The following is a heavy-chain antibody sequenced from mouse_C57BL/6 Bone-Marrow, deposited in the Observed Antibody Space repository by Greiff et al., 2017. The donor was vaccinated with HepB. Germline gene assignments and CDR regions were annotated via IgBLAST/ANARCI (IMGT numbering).Heavy chain of an antibody. J-gene: IGHJ2*01. V-gene: IGHV1-50*01. CDR2: IDPSDSYT. Sequence: VQLQQPGAELVKPGASVKLSCKASGYTFTSYWMQWVKQRPGQGLEWIGEIDPSDSYTNYNQKFKGKATLAVDTSSSTAYMQLSSLTSEDSAVYYCARAYCDGSSPDYWGQGTTLTVSS. CDR3: ARAYCDGSSPDY. CDR1: GYTFTSYW. D-gene: IGHD1-1*01.